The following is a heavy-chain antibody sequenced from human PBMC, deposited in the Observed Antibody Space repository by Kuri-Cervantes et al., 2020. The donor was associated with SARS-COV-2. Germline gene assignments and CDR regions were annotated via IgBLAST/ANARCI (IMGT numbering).Heavy chain of an antibody. CDR1: GASISSQY. D-gene: IGHD1-26*01. CDR2: VSYNGRT. J-gene: IGHJ6*03. Sequence: SQTLSLTCAVSGASISSQYWSWIRQSPGKGLEWIGYVSYNGRTNYNPSLRSRVTISADTSKNQFSLKLSSVTAADTAVYYYARGVSGAYRSYKYYIDVWGNGTTVTVSS. V-gene: IGHV4-59*11. CDR3: ARGVSGAYRSYKYYIDV.